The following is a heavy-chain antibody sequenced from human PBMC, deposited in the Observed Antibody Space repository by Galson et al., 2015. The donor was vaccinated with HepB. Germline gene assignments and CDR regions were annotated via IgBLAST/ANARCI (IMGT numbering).Heavy chain of an antibody. J-gene: IGHJ4*02. Sequence: SLRLSCAASGFTFSSYAMHWVRQAPGKGLEWVAAISYDGSNKYYADSVKGRFTISRDNSKNTLYLQMNSLRAEDTAVYYCARDVRWRIAAAGQTATFDYWGQGTLVTVSS. CDR3: ARDVRWRIAAAGQTATFDY. D-gene: IGHD6-13*01. CDR2: ISYDGSNK. CDR1: GFTFSSYA. V-gene: IGHV3-30-3*01.